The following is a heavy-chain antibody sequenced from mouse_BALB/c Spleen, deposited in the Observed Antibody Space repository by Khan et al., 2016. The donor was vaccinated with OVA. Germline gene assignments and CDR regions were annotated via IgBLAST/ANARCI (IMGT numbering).Heavy chain of an antibody. CDR2: INPNNGGT. CDR1: GYTFTDYN. J-gene: IGHJ3*01. D-gene: IGHD2-1*01. Sequence: VRLQQSGPELVKPGASVKIPCKASGYTFTDYNMDWVKQSHGKSLEWIGDINPNNGGTIYNQKFKGKATLTVDKSSSTAYLEFRSLTSEDTAVYYCTRGGYYGNYEGAWFAYWGQGTLVTVSA. CDR3: TRGGYYGNYEGAWFAY. V-gene: IGHV1-18*01.